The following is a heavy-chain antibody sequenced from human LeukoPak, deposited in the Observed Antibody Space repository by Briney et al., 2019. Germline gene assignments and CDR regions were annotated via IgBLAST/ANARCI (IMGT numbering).Heavy chain of an antibody. CDR3: ATGGNIAGAGVLH. CDR2: IHDNDNT. D-gene: IGHD6-19*01. Sequence: SETLSLTCSVSGYSIKSVFFWGWIRQPPGKGLEWVGSIHDNDNTHYNPSLKSRVTISVDTSKNQCSLSMRSVTAADSAVYYCATGGNIAGAGVLHWGQGALVTVSS. J-gene: IGHJ4*02. CDR1: GYSIKSVFF. V-gene: IGHV4-38-2*02.